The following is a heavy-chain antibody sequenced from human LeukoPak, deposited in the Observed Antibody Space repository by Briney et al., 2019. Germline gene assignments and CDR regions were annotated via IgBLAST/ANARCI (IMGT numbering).Heavy chain of an antibody. D-gene: IGHD3-22*01. CDR2: IIGSGSST. CDR3: ARWYYYETSGLYYGSFDN. J-gene: IGHJ5*02. Sequence: GGSLRLSCAASGFTFSSYGMSWVRQAPGKGLQWVSVIIGSGSSTYYADSVKGRFTISRDNSRNTLYLQMNSLRAEDTAIYYCARWYYYETSGLYYGSFDNWGQGTLVTVSS. CDR1: GFTFSSYG. V-gene: IGHV3-23*01.